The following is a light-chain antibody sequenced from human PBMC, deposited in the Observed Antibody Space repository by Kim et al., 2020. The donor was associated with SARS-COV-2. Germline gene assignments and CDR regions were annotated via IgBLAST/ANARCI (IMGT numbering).Light chain of an antibody. CDR3: ATWDSSLSVGV. CDR2: DND. J-gene: IGLJ3*02. Sequence: QSVLTQPPSVSAAPGDKVTISCSGSRSNIGNNPVSWYQQFPGTAPRLITYDNDKRPSGIPDRFSSSKSGTSATLGITGLRTGDEADYYCATWDSSLSVGVFGGGTKVTVL. CDR1: RSNIGNNP. V-gene: IGLV1-51*01.